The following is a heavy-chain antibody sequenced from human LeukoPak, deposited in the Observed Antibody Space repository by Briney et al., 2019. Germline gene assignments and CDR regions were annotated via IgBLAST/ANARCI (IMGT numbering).Heavy chain of an antibody. CDR2: ISSRGNTV. Sequence: PGGSLRLTCAASGFTFLTYSWNWVRQAPGEGLEWVSFISSRGNTVYYADSVKGRFTISRDNAKNLLYLQMNSLRDEDTAVYYCARDGHYDQWGQGTLVTVSS. J-gene: IGHJ4*02. CDR3: ARDGHYDQ. V-gene: IGHV3-48*02. CDR1: GFTFLTYS.